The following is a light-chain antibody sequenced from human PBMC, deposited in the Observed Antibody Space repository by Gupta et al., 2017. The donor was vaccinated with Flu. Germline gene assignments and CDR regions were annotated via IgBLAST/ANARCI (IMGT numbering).Light chain of an antibody. CDR2: RND. J-gene: IGLJ3*02. CDR1: SSNIESNY. CDR3: AAWDDSLSGWL. V-gene: IGLV1-47*01. Sequence: SVLTQPPSASATPGPRVTMSCSGSSSNIESNYVYWYQQLPGMAPKLLIYRNDQRPSGVPDRFSGSKSGTSASLAISGLRSEDEADYYCAAWDDSLSGWLFGGGTKLTV.